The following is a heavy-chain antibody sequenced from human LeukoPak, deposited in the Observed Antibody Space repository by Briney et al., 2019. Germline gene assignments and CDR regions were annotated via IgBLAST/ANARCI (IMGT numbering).Heavy chain of an antibody. V-gene: IGHV3-64*01. CDR1: GFTFSSYA. D-gene: IGHD3-22*01. J-gene: IGHJ3*02. CDR3: ARDQYTYHYYDSSGYSVGAGAFDI. Sequence: GGSLRLSCAASGFTFSSYAMHWVRQAPGKGLEYVSAISSNGGSTYYANSVKGRFTISRDNSKNTLYLQMGSLRAEDMAVYYCARDQYTYHYYDSSGYSVGAGAFDIWGQGTMVTVSS. CDR2: ISSNGGST.